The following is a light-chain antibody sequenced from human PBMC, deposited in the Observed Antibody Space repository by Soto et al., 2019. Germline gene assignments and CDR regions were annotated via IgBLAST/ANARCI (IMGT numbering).Light chain of an antibody. V-gene: IGKV3-11*01. Sequence: GFTRSPAPVPWSMGEEPTRAGKGSQSVSNYVAWYQQKPGQAPRLLIYDASNRATGIPARFSGSGSGTDFSLTISTLEPEDFAVYYCQQLSDWPSNAFGQGTRLEIK. J-gene: IGKJ5*01. CDR1: QSVSNY. CDR3: QQLSDWPSNA. CDR2: DAS.